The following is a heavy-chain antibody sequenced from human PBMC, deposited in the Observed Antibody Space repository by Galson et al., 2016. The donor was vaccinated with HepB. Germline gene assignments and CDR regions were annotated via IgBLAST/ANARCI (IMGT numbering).Heavy chain of an antibody. D-gene: IGHD6-19*01. CDR3: ARGFDSSGQLDF. Sequence: TLSLTCTVSGGSISSGDYYWNWIRQPPGKGLEWIGYIHYSGRSYSTPSLKSRLTMSVDTSKNQFSLNLSSVTAADTAVYYCARGFDSSGQLDFWGQGTTVTVSS. V-gene: IGHV4-30-4*01. CDR1: GGSISSGDYY. J-gene: IGHJ6*02. CDR2: IHYSGRS.